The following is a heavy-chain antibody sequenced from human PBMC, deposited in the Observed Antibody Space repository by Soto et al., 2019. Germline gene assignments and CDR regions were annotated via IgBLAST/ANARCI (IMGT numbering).Heavy chain of an antibody. D-gene: IGHD1-26*01. V-gene: IGHV4-39*01. CDR2: IYYSGST. CDR3: AQPPGNYYGWFDP. CDR1: GGSISSRSYY. J-gene: IGHJ5*02. Sequence: QLQLQESGPGLVKPSETLSLLCTVSGGSISSRSYYWGWIRQPPGEGLEWIGRIYYSGSTYYNPSLQSRATIAVDRSKNQCSLQLGSVTAADTAVYYCAQPPGNYYGWFDPWGQGTLVPVSS.